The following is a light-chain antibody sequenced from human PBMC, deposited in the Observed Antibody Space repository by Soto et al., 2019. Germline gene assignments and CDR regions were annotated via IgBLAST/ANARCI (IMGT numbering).Light chain of an antibody. V-gene: IGLV2-14*01. CDR2: DVT. CDR3: SSYTSSRTLV. CDR1: SSDVGGYIY. J-gene: IGLJ1*01. Sequence: QSVLTQPASVPGSPGQSITISCTGTSSDVGGYIYVSWYQQHPGKAPKLMIYDVTDRPSGVSNRFSGSKSGNTASLTISGLQAEDEADYYCSSYTSSRTLVFGTGTKVTV.